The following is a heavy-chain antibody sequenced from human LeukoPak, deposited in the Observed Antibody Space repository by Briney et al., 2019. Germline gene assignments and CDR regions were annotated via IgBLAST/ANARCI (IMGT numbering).Heavy chain of an antibody. J-gene: IGHJ4*02. Sequence: GGSLRLSCAASGFTFSSYAMSWVRQAPGKGLEWVAFIRYDGSNKYYADSVKGRFTISRDNSKNTLYLQMNSLRAEDTAVYYCANPPVDYWGQGTLVTVSS. CDR1: GFTFSSYA. V-gene: IGHV3-30*02. D-gene: IGHD4-17*01. CDR2: IRYDGSNK. CDR3: ANPPVDY.